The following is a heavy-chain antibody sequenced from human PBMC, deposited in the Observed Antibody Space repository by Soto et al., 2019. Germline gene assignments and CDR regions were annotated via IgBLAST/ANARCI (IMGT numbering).Heavy chain of an antibody. Sequence: EVQLLESGGGLVQPGGCLRLSCEASGFTFSSYAMSWVRQAPGKGLEWVSAISGRGGRTYYADSVKGRFTISRDNSKNTLYLQMNSLRAEDTAVYYCAALIVVVMYPDYWGQGTLVTVSS. CDR2: ISGRGGRT. V-gene: IGHV3-23*01. J-gene: IGHJ4*02. CDR1: GFTFSSYA. CDR3: AALIVVVMYPDY. D-gene: IGHD3-22*01.